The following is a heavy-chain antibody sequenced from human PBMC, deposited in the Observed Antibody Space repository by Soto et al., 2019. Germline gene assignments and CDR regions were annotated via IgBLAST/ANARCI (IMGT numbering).Heavy chain of an antibody. CDR1: GGSISSGGYY. Sequence: SETLSLTCTVSGGSISSGGYYWSWIRQHPGKGLEWIGYIYYSGSTYYNPSLKSRVTISVDTSKNQFSLKLSSVTAADTAVYYCARSPTNYYGSGSYLPYYYYYMDVWGKGTTVTVSS. CDR2: IYYSGST. J-gene: IGHJ6*03. D-gene: IGHD3-10*01. CDR3: ARSPTNYYGSGSYLPYYYYYMDV. V-gene: IGHV4-31*03.